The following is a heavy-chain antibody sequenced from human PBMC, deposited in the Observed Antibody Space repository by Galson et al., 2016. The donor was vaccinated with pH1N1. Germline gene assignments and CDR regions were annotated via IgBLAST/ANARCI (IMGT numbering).Heavy chain of an antibody. CDR1: GYTFTTYA. V-gene: IGHV1-3*04. CDR3: AREGGEVTWDSFHYGLDV. CDR2: LNTGNRNT. J-gene: IGHJ6*02. D-gene: IGHD1-26*01. Sequence: SVKVSCKASGYTFTTYAVHWVRQAPGQRLEWMGWLNTGNRNTKYSQQFQGRVTITTDESTSTVHMELSSLRSEDSGIYSCAREGGEVTWDSFHYGLDVCGQGTTVTFSS.